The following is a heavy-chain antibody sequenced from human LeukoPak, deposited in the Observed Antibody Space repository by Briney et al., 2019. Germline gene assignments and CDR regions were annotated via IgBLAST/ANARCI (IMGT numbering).Heavy chain of an antibody. J-gene: IGHJ4*02. CDR2: IGGGGTE. D-gene: IGHD1-26*01. CDR3: ARAQGALDY. Sequence: PGGSLRLSCAASGFTITTYAVNWVRQAPGKGPEWVSGIGGGGTEYYADSVKGRFIISSDNSQNLVHLQMNSLTVEDTAVYYCARAQGALDYWGQGTLVTVSS. V-gene: IGHV3-23*01. CDR1: GFTITTYA.